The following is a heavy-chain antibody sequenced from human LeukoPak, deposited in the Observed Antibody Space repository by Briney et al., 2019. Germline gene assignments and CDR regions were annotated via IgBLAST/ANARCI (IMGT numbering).Heavy chain of an antibody. J-gene: IGHJ6*03. D-gene: IGHD2-2*01. CDR3: ARDPLPTNNNIVVVPAAYGAYYYMDV. V-gene: IGHV1-2*02. CDR1: GYTFTGYY. CDR2: INPNSGGT. Sequence: ASVKVSCKASGYTFTGYYMHWVRQAPGQGLEWMGWINPNSGGTNYAQKFQGRVTMTRDTSISTAYMELSRLRSDDTAVYYCARDPLPTNNNIVVVPAAYGAYYYMDVWGKGTTVTVSS.